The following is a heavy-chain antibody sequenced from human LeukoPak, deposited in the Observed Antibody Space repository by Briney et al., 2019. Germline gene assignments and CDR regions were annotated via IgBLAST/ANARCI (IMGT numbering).Heavy chain of an antibody. V-gene: IGHV4-61*01. J-gene: IGHJ5*02. CDR1: GGSVSSGSYY. D-gene: IGHD4-17*01. CDR3: ARFPYGDPGQRYWFDP. Sequence: SETLSLTCTVSGGSVSSGSYYWSWIRQPPGKGLEWIGYIYYSGSTNYNPSLKSRVTISVDTSKNQFSLKLSSVTAADTAVYYCARFPYGDPGQRYWFDPWGQGTLVTVSS. CDR2: IYYSGST.